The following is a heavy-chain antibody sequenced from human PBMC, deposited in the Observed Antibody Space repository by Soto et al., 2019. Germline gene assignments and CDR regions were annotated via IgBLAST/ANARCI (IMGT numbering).Heavy chain of an antibody. CDR1: GGSISSYY. J-gene: IGHJ6*03. CDR3: ARDRAHYDFWSGPNYMDV. D-gene: IGHD3-3*01. Sequence: SETLSLTCTVSGGSISSYYWSWIRRPPGKGLEWIGYIYYSGSTNYNPSLKSRVTISVDTSKNQFSLKLSSVTAADTAVYYCARDRAHYDFWSGPNYMDVWGKGTTVTVSS. V-gene: IGHV4-59*01. CDR2: IYYSGST.